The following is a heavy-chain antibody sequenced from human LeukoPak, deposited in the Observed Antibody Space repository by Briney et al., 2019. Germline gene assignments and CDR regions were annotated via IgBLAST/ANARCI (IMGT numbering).Heavy chain of an antibody. CDR3: ARDRAEGKTWVEFDP. CDR2: IYSDGVT. V-gene: IGHV3-66*02. J-gene: IGHJ5*02. CDR1: GFIVNSYA. Sequence: GGSLRLSCAASGFIVNSYAMSWVRQAPGKGLAWVSLIYSDGVTQYADSVKGRFTISRDNSKNTLYLQMNSLRDEDTAVYFCARDRAEGKTWVEFDPWGQGTLVTASS.